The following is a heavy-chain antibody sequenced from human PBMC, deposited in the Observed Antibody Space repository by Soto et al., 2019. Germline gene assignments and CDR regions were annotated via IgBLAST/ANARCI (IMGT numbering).Heavy chain of an antibody. Sequence: HPGGSLRLSCAASGFSFSTYWMNWVRHVPGKGLEWVANIKEDGSEKRYVASVKGRFTISRDNADNSLYLQMNSLRAEDTAIYYCARDQSNNWSGPFDYWGRGTLVTVSS. CDR3: ARDQSNNWSGPFDY. D-gene: IGHD1-1*01. CDR2: IKEDGSEK. J-gene: IGHJ4*02. V-gene: IGHV3-7*03. CDR1: GFSFSTYW.